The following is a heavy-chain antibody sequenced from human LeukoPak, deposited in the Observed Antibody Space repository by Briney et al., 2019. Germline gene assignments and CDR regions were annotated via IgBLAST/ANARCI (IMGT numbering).Heavy chain of an antibody. D-gene: IGHD2-15*01. CDR2: ISYDGSNK. Sequence: GGSLRLSCAASGFTFSSYGMHWVRQAPGKGLEWVAVISYDGSNKYYADSVKGRFTISRDNSKNTLYLQMNSLRAEDTAVYYCAKEVAASYYYYYGMDVWGRGTTVTVSS. CDR1: GFTFSSYG. J-gene: IGHJ6*02. CDR3: AKEVAASYYYYYGMDV. V-gene: IGHV3-30*18.